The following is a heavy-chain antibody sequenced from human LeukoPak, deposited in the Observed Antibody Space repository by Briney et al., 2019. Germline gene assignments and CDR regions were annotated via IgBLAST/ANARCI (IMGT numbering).Heavy chain of an antibody. CDR3: ARGYCSGGSCDLDY. D-gene: IGHD2-15*01. Sequence: ASVKVSCKASGYTSTGYYMHWVRQAPGQGLEWMGWINPNSGGTNYAQKFQGRVTMTRDTSISTAYMELSRLRSDDTAVYYCARGYCSGGSCDLDYWGQGTLVTVSS. V-gene: IGHV1-2*02. CDR1: GYTSTGYY. CDR2: INPNSGGT. J-gene: IGHJ4*02.